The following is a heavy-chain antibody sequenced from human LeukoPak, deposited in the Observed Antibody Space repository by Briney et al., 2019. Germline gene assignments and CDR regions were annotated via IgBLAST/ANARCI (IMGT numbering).Heavy chain of an antibody. CDR1: GYTLTELS. CDR2: FDPEDGET. Sequence: ASVKVSCKVSGYTLTELSMHWVRQAPAKGREWMGGFDPEDGETIYAQKFQGRVTMTEDTSTDTAYMELSSLRSEDTAVYYCATAGSYVLAFDIWGQGTMVTVSS. J-gene: IGHJ3*02. D-gene: IGHD1-26*01. CDR3: ATAGSYVLAFDI. V-gene: IGHV1-24*01.